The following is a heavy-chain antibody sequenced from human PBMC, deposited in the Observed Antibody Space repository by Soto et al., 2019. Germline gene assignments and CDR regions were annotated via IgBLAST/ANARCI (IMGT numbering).Heavy chain of an antibody. CDR2: ISSSSSYI. Sequence: LRLSCAASGFTFSDYYMSWIRQAPGKGLEWVSYISSSSSYIYYADSVKGRFTISRDNAKNSLYLQMNSLRAEDTAVYYCARDSNTIFGVVIPPRVFDYWGQGTLVTVSS. J-gene: IGHJ4*02. CDR3: ARDSNTIFGVVIPPRVFDY. CDR1: GFTFSDYY. V-gene: IGHV3-11*06. D-gene: IGHD3-3*01.